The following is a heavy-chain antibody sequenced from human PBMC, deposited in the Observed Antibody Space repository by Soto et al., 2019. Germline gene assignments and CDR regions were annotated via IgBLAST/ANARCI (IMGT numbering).Heavy chain of an antibody. V-gene: IGHV3-23*01. CDR3: AKDPNGDYVGGVEF. CDR1: GFTFNIHG. D-gene: IGHD4-17*01. Sequence: GGSLRLSCAASGFTFNIHGINWVRQAPGQGLEWVSGISASGGTTYYADSVKGRFTVSRDSSKNTLSLQMNSLRIEDTAVYYCAKDPNGDYVGGVEFWGHGTMVTVSS. CDR2: ISASGGTT. J-gene: IGHJ3*01.